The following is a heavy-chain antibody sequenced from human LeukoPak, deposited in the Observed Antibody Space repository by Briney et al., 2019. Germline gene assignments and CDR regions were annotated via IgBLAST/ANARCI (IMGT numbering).Heavy chain of an antibody. J-gene: IGHJ2*01. CDR2: INPNSGGT. Sequence: ASVKVSCKASGYTFTGYYMHWVRQAPGQGLEWMGWINPNSGGTNYAQKFQGRVTMTRDTSISTAYMELSRLRSDDTAVYYCARARYCSSTSCYPYWYFDLWGRGTLVTVSS. V-gene: IGHV1-2*02. CDR1: GYTFTGYY. D-gene: IGHD2-2*01. CDR3: ARARYCSSTSCYPYWYFDL.